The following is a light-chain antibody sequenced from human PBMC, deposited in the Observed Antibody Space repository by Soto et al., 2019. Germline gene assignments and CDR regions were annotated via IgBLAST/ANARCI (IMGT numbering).Light chain of an antibody. V-gene: IGLV2-23*02. CDR1: RSDVGNSNL. CDR3: CSYAGSSTFGV. Sequence: QSALTQPASVSGSPGQSITVSCTGTRSDVGNSNLVSWYQHHPGKAPKLIIYEVSERPSGVSNRFSGSKSGNTASLTISGLQAEDEADYYCCSYAGSSTFGVFGGGTKLTVL. J-gene: IGLJ2*01. CDR2: EVS.